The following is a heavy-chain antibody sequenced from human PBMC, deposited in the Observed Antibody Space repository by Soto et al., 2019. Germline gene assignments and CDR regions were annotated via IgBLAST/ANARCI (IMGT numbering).Heavy chain of an antibody. CDR3: ARDRSNYDFAY. CDR2: ISYDGSNK. V-gene: IGHV3-30-3*01. D-gene: IGHD4-4*01. CDR1: GFTFSSYA. J-gene: IGHJ4*02. Sequence: GGSLRLSCAASGFTFSSYAMHWVRQAPGKGLEWVAVISYDGSNKYYADSVKGRFTISRDNSKNTLYLQMNSLRAEDTAVYYCARDRSNYDFAYWGQGTLVTVSS.